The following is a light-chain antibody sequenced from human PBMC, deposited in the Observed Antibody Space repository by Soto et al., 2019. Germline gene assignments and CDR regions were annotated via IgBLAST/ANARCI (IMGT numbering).Light chain of an antibody. Sequence: DIVMTQSPDSLAVSLGERATINCKSSQSVLSTSKKKNFVAWYQRRPGQPPKVLISWASTRESGVPDRFSGSGSGTDFTLTISSLQSEDVAVYYCQQYYTTPLTFGGGPKVDIK. V-gene: IGKV4-1*01. CDR3: QQYYTTPLT. J-gene: IGKJ4*01. CDR2: WAS. CDR1: QSVLSTSKKKNF.